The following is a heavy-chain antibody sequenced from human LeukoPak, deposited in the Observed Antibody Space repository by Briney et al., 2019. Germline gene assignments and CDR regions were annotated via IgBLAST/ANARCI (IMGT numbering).Heavy chain of an antibody. CDR1: GFTFSSYS. V-gene: IGHV3-21*01. CDR2: ISSSSSYI. D-gene: IGHD3-16*02. CDR3: ARARPGWGSYRSPIDY. J-gene: IGHJ4*02. Sequence: PGGSLRLSCAASGFTFSSYSMNWVRQAPGKGLEWVSSISSSSSYIYYADSVKGRFTISRDNAKNSLYLQMNSLRAEDTAVYYCARARPGWGSYRSPIDYWGQGTLVTVSS.